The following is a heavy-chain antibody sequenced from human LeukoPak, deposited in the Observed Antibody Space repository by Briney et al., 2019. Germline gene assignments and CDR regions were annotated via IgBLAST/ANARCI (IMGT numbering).Heavy chain of an antibody. CDR3: ARARGATSGWYNY. Sequence: GASVKVSCKASGYTFTSHGISWVRQALGQGLEWMGWISAHNGNTNYAQEVQGRVTLTTDTSTSTAYMELRSLRSDDTAVYYCARARGATSGWYNYWGQGTLVTVSS. V-gene: IGHV1-18*01. CDR2: ISAHNGNT. D-gene: IGHD6-19*01. CDR1: GYTFTSHG. J-gene: IGHJ4*02.